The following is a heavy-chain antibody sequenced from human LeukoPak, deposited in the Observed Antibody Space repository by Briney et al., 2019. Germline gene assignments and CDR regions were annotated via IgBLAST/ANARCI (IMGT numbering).Heavy chain of an antibody. CDR3: ASQGYCSGGSCYSYYYYGMDV. CDR1: GGTFSSYA. CDR2: IIPIFGTA. J-gene: IGHJ6*02. D-gene: IGHD2-15*01. V-gene: IGHV1-69*01. Sequence: SVKVSCEASGGTFSSYAISWVRQAPGQGLEWMGGIIPIFGTANYAQKFQGRVTITADESTSTAYMELSSLRSEDTAVYYCASQGYCSGGSCYSYYYYGMDVWGQGTTVTVSS.